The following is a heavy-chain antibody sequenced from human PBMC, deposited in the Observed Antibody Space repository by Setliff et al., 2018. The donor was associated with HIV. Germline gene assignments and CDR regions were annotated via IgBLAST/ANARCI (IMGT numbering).Heavy chain of an antibody. CDR2: ISGSGGST. CDR1: RFAFSTYA. CDR3: ARCYYGSGSQRGDDAFDM. V-gene: IGHV3-23*01. Sequence: GESLRLSCATSRFAFSTYAMSWVRQAPGKGLEWVSSISGSGGSTYYADSVKGRFTISRDNSKNTLYLQMNSLRAEDTAIYYCARCYYGSGSQRGDDAFDMWGQGTMVTVSS. J-gene: IGHJ3*02. D-gene: IGHD3-10*01.